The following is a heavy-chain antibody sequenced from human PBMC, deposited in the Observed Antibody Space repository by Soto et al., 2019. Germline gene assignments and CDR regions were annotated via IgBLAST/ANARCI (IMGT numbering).Heavy chain of an antibody. CDR3: ARSPYYYDSSGYYKEKFDY. J-gene: IGHJ4*02. CDR2: IIPIFGTA. D-gene: IGHD3-22*01. Sequence: SVKVSCKASGGTFSSYAISWVRQAPGQGLEWMGGIIPIFGTANYAQKFQGRVTITADESTSTAYMELSSLRSEDTAVYYCARSPYYYDSSGYYKEKFDYWGQGTLVTVSS. V-gene: IGHV1-69*13. CDR1: GGTFSSYA.